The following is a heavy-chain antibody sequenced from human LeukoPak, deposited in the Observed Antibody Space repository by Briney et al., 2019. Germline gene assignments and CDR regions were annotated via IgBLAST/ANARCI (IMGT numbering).Heavy chain of an antibody. CDR2: IYYSGST. V-gene: IGHV4-59*01. CDR1: GGSISSYY. Sequence: PSETLSLTCTVSGGSISSYYWSWIRQPPGRGLEWIGYIYYSGSTNYNPSLKSRVTISVDTSKNQFSLKLSSVTAADTAVYYCARAVPQGIDPWGQGTLVTVSS. CDR3: ARAVPQGIDP. J-gene: IGHJ5*02.